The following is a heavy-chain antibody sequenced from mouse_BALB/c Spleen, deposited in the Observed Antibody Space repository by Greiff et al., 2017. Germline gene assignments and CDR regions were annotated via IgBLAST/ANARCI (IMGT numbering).Heavy chain of an antibody. CDR3: NAGEFITTAPYYFDY. CDR2: IDPENGDT. Sequence: EVQLQESGAELVRSGASVKLSCTASGFNIKDYYMHWVKQRPEQGLEWIGWIDPENGDTEYAPKFQGKATMTADTSSNTAYLQLSSLTSEDTAVYYCNAGEFITTAPYYFDYWGQGTTLTVSS. J-gene: IGHJ2*01. D-gene: IGHD1-2*01. CDR1: GFNIKDYY. V-gene: IGHV14-4*02.